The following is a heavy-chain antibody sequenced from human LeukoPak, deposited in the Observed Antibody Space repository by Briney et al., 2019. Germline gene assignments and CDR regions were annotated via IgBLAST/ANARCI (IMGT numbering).Heavy chain of an antibody. CDR2: VNSNGRNT. CDR3: VRDMTGNYYDT. Sequence: GRSLRLSCVASGFTFSTYAMHWVRQAPGKGLEYVSAVNSNGRNTFYARSVKGRFTISRDNSKNTLYLQMGGLRAEDTALYYCVRDMTGNYYDTWGQGTLVTVSS. D-gene: IGHD3-22*01. V-gene: IGHV3-64*01. CDR1: GFTFSTYA. J-gene: IGHJ4*02.